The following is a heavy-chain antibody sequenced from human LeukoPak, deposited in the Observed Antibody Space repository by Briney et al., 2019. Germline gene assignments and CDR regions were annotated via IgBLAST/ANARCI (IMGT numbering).Heavy chain of an antibody. CDR2: IYSGGST. CDR3: ARSYYYYYYMDV. Sequence: PGGSLRLSCAASGFTVSRNYMSWVRQAPGKGLEWVSVIYSGGSTYYGDSVKGRFTISRDNSKNTLYLQMNSLRAEDTAVYYCARSYYYYYYMDVWGKGTTVTVSS. J-gene: IGHJ6*03. V-gene: IGHV3-53*05. CDR1: GFTVSRNY.